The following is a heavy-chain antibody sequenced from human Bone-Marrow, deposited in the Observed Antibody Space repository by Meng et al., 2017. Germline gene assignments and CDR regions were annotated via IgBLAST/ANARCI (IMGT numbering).Heavy chain of an antibody. Sequence: ASVKVSCKASGYTFTGYYMHWVRQAPGQGLEWMGRINPNSGGTNYAQKFQGRVTMTRDTSISTAYMELSRLRSDDTAVYYCASQGYYYDSSGYYNYFDYWGQGTLVTVSS. CDR3: ASQGYYYDSSGYYNYFDY. V-gene: IGHV1-2*06. D-gene: IGHD3-22*01. J-gene: IGHJ4*02. CDR2: INPNSGGT. CDR1: GYTFTGYY.